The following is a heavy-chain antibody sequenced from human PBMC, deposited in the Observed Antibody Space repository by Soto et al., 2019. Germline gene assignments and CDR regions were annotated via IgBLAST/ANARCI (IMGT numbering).Heavy chain of an antibody. Sequence: RLSCAASGFTFDDYAMHWVRQAPGKGLEWVSGISWNSGSIGYADSVKGRFTISRDNAKNSLYLQMNSLRAEDTALYYCAKDRAGYSYGAIFDYWGQGTLVTVSS. D-gene: IGHD5-18*01. J-gene: IGHJ4*02. CDR3: AKDRAGYSYGAIFDY. V-gene: IGHV3-9*01. CDR2: ISWNSGSI. CDR1: GFTFDDYA.